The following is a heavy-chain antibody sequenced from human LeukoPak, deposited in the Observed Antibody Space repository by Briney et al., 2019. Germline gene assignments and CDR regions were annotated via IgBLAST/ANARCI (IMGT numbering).Heavy chain of an antibody. J-gene: IGHJ4*02. CDR1: GDSISSDDYS. CDR3: ARFRRGIYYFDR. D-gene: IGHD2-8*02. V-gene: IGHV4-30-4*01. Sequence: SQTLSLTCSVSGDSISSDDYSWSWIRQPPGKGLEWIGYILYRGTAYYHPSLKSRVIISVDTSRNEFSLELTSVTAADTAVYYCARFRRGIYYFDRWGQGTLVTVSS. CDR2: ILYRGTA.